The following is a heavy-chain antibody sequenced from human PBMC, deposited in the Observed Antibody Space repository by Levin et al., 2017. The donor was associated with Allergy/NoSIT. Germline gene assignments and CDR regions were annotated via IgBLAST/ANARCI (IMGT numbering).Heavy chain of an antibody. CDR3: ARDGDSTGHDY. Sequence: SSETLSLTCTVSGGSISSGGYYWSWIRQHPGKGLEWIGYIYYSGSTYYNPSLKSRVTISVDTSKNQFSLKLSSVTAADTAVYYCARDGDSTGHDYWGQGTLVTVSS. D-gene: IGHD4-17*01. V-gene: IGHV4-31*03. CDR1: GGSISSGGYY. J-gene: IGHJ4*02. CDR2: IYYSGST.